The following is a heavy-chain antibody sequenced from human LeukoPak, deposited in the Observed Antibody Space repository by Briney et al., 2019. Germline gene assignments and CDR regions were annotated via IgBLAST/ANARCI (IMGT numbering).Heavy chain of an antibody. CDR3: ARGSPSVADIMTN. Sequence: PSETLSLTCAVYGGSFSGYYWSWIRQPPGKGLEWVGYIYYIGTTNYNPSLKSRVTISVDTSKNQFSLNLSSVTAADTAVYYCARGSPSVADIMTNWGQGTLVTVSS. V-gene: IGHV4-59*08. CDR2: IYYIGTT. D-gene: IGHD4-11*01. J-gene: IGHJ4*02. CDR1: GGSFSGYY.